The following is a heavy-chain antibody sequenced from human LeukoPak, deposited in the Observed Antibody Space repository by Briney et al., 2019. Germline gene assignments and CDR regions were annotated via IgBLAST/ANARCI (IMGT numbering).Heavy chain of an antibody. V-gene: IGHV4-39*01. D-gene: IGHD4-17*01. CDR2: VFYSGTT. CDR3: ARLDSGDYFFDY. CDR1: GGSISSGSYY. Sequence: SETLSLTCTVSGGSISSGSYYWGWIRQPPGKGLEWLGTVFYSGTTYYNPSLKSRVTISVDTSKNQFSLGLRSVTTADTAVYYCARLDSGDYFFDYWGQGTLVTVSS. J-gene: IGHJ4*02.